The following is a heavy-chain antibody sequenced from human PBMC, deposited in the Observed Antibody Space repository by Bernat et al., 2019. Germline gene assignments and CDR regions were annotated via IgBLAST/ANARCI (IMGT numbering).Heavy chain of an antibody. CDR1: GFTFSSYS. J-gene: IGHJ4*02. D-gene: IGHD3-16*02. CDR3: AREIVDHY. Sequence: EVQLVESGGGVVQPGGSLRLSCAASGFTFSSYSMNWVRQAPGKGLEWVSYISSSSSTIYYADSVKGRFTISRDNAKNSLYLQMNSLRAEDTAVYYCAREIVDHYWGQGTLVTVSS. CDR2: ISSSSSTI. V-gene: IGHV3-48*01.